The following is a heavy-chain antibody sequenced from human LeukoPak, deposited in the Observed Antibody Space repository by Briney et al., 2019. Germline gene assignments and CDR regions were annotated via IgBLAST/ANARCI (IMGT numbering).Heavy chain of an antibody. CDR3: AKDRGTSVWYLDY. Sequence: RSLRLSCAASGFTFSSYGMHWVRQAPGKGLEWVAVISNDGGNEYYADSVKGRFTISRDNSKNTLNLQMNSLRAEDTAVYYCAKDRGTSVWYLDYWGQGTLVTVSS. J-gene: IGHJ4*02. CDR1: GFTFSSYG. D-gene: IGHD6-19*01. CDR2: ISNDGGNE. V-gene: IGHV3-30*18.